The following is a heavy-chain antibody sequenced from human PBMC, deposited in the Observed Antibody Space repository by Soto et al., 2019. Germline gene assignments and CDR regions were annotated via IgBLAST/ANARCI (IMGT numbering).Heavy chain of an antibody. V-gene: IGHV4-34*01. CDR1: GGSFSGYY. D-gene: IGHD2-15*01. J-gene: IGHJ6*03. CDR2: INHSGST. Sequence: SETLSLTCAVYGGSFSGYYWSWIRQPPGKGLEWIGEINHSGSTNYNPSLKSRVTISVDTSKNQFSLKLSSVTAADTAVYYCAIQKYCSGGSCLFTTKTRGYYYYYMDVWGKGTTVTVSS. CDR3: AIQKYCSGGSCLFTTKTRGYYYYYMDV.